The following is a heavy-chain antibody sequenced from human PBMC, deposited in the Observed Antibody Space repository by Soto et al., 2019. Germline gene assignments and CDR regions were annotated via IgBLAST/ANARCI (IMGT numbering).Heavy chain of an antibody. CDR2: TYYRSKWYY. CDR3: ARGEQYSGRIFDY. Sequence: PSQTRSLTCXITGDSVSSNSAGWSWVRQSPSRGLEWLGRTYYRSKWYYEYAVPVRGRITINPDTSKNQYSLQLNSVTPEDTALYFCARGEQYSGRIFDYWGQGTLVTVSS. D-gene: IGHD1-26*01. V-gene: IGHV6-1*01. J-gene: IGHJ4*01. CDR1: GDSVSSNSAG.